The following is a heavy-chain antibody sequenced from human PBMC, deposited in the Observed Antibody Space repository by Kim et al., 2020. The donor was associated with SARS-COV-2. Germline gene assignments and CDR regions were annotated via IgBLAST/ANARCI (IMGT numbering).Heavy chain of an antibody. CDR1: GGSMRSFY. V-gene: IGHV4-59*08. CDR3: AKSRWEQTFYYYYMAG. Sequence: SETLSLTCTVSGGSMRSFYWSWIRQFPEKEMEWIGYVFDDGTTDYNPSLKSRVTISIDTSKNQFYLELTSVTAGDTAVYYCAKSRWEQTFYYYYMAGWG. J-gene: IGHJ6*03. D-gene: IGHD1-26*01. CDR2: VFDDGTT.